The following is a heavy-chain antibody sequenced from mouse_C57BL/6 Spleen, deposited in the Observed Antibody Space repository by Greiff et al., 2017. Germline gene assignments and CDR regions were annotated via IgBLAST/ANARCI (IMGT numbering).Heavy chain of an antibody. J-gene: IGHJ4*01. CDR3: ARGGVASSAMDY. Sequence: VQLQQPGAELVKPGASVKMSCKASGYTFTSYWMTWVKQRPGQGLEWIGEIYPGSGSTNYNEKFKSKATLTVDTSSSTAYMQLSSLTSEDSAVYYCARGGVASSAMDYWGQGTSVTVSS. D-gene: IGHD6-1*01. CDR1: GYTFTSYW. CDR2: IYPGSGST. V-gene: IGHV1-55*01.